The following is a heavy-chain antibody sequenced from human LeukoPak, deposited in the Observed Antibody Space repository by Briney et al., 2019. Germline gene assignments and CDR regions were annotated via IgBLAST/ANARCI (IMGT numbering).Heavy chain of an antibody. V-gene: IGHV3-23*01. Sequence: GGSLRLSCAASGFTFSSYAMSWVRQAPGKGLEWVSAISGSGGSTYYADSVKGRFTISRDNSKNTLYLQMNSLRAEDTAVYCCAKQGGITIFGVVIPPDYWGQGTLVTVSS. CDR3: AKQGGITIFGVVIPPDY. D-gene: IGHD3-3*01. CDR1: GFTFSSYA. CDR2: ISGSGGST. J-gene: IGHJ4*02.